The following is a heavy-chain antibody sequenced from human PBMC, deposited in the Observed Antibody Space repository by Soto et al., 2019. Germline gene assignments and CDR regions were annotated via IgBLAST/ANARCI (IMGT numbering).Heavy chain of an antibody. J-gene: IGHJ4*02. D-gene: IGHD6-19*01. CDR2: IWYDGSNK. V-gene: IGHV3-33*01. CDR1: GFTFSSYG. Sequence: QVQLVESGGGVVQPGRSLRLSCAASGFTFSSYGMHWVRQAPGKGLEWVVVIWYDGSNKYYADSVKGRFTISRDNSKNTLYLQMNSLRAEDTAVYYCARSGGWYTTKYYFDYWGQGTLVTVSS. CDR3: ARSGGWYTTKYYFDY.